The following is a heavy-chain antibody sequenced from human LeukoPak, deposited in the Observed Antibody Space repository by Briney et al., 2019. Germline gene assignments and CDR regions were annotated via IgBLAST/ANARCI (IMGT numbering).Heavy chain of an antibody. V-gene: IGHV4-61*02. CDR1: GDSISSGSYY. J-gene: IGHJ5*02. D-gene: IGHD1-26*01. CDR3: ARDLGGTYPSENWFDP. Sequence: SETLSLTCTVSGDSISSGSYYWSWIRQPAGKGLEWIGRIYSSGRINYNLSLKSRVTISVDTSKNQFSLRLSSVTAADTAVYYCARDLGGTYPSENWFDPWGQGTLVTVSS. CDR2: IYSSGRI.